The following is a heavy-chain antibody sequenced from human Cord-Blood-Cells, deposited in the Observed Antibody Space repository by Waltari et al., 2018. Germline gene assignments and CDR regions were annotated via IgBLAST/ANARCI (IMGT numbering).Heavy chain of an antibody. D-gene: IGHD3-22*01. V-gene: IGHV1-24*01. J-gene: IGHJ4*02. CDR1: GYTLTELS. CDR3: ATNTPPYDSSGYDFDY. CDR2: FDPEDGET. Sequence: QVQLVQSGAEVKKPGASVKVPCKVSGYTLTELSMHWVRQAPGKGLEWMGGFDPEDGETIYAQKFQGRVTMTEDTSTDTTYMELSSLRSEDTAVYYCATNTPPYDSSGYDFDYCGQGTLVTVSS.